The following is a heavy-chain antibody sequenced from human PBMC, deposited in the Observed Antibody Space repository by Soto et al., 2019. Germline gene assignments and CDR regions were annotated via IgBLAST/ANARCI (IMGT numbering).Heavy chain of an antibody. Sequence: PSEALSLTCTVSGGPISSYYWSWIRQPPGKGQEWIGYIYYSGSTNYNPSLKSRVTISVDTSKNQSSLKLSSVTAADTAVYYCARLEYSCSSNIRFDPWGQGTLVTVSS. CDR2: IYYSGST. J-gene: IGHJ5*02. CDR1: GGPISSYY. D-gene: IGHD6-6*01. V-gene: IGHV4-59*08. CDR3: ARLEYSCSSNIRFDP.